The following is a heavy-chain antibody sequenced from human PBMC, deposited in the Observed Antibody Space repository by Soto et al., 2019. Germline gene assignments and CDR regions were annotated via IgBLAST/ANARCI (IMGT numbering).Heavy chain of an antibody. Sequence: PGGSLRLSCAASGFSLSVYWMHWVRQAPGKGLVWVSRIDTSGSATKFADSVEGRFSMSKDNAENTLYLQMNNLRVDDTAVYYCVRVLKSIGWDNDVFDIWGQGTMVTVSS. CDR1: GFSLSVYW. V-gene: IGHV3-74*01. CDR3: VRVLKSIGWDNDVFDI. D-gene: IGHD6-19*01. CDR2: IDTSGSAT. J-gene: IGHJ3*02.